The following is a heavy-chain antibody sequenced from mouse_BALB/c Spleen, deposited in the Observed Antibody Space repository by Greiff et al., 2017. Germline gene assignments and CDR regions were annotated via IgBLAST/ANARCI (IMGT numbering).Heavy chain of an antibody. CDR2: IYPYNGGT. J-gene: IGHJ4*01. CDR1: GYTFTDYN. CDR3: ASEITTWKRAMDY. Sequence: EVQLQESGPELVKPGASVKISCKASGYTFTDYNMHWVKQSHGKSLEWIGYIYPYNGGTGYNQKFKSKATLTVDNSSSTAYMELRSLTSEDSAVYYCASEITTWKRAMDYWGQGTSVTVSS. D-gene: IGHD2-4*01. V-gene: IGHV1S29*02.